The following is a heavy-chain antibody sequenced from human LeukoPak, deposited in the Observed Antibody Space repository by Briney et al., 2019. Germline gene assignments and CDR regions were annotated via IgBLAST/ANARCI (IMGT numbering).Heavy chain of an antibody. J-gene: IGHJ3*02. CDR2: IIPIFGTA. Sequence: SVKVSCKASGGTFSSYAISWARQAPGQGLEWMGGIIPIFGTANYAQKFQGRVTITADESTSTAYMELSSLRSEDTAVYYCARDSGFLRRGVAFDIWGQGTMVTVSS. D-gene: IGHD3-3*01. V-gene: IGHV1-69*13. CDR1: GGTFSSYA. CDR3: ARDSGFLRRGVAFDI.